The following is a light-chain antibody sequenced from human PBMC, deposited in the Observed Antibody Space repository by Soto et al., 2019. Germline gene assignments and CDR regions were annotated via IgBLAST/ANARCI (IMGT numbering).Light chain of an antibody. CDR1: QSVSSF. V-gene: IGKV3-11*01. CDR2: GVS. Sequence: DIVLTQSPATLSLSPGERATLTCRASQSVSSFLAWYQQKPGQAPRLLIYGVSSRATGIPDRFSGSGSGTDFTLTISRLEPEDFAVYYCQQRSNSWTFGQGTKVDIK. J-gene: IGKJ1*01. CDR3: QQRSNSWT.